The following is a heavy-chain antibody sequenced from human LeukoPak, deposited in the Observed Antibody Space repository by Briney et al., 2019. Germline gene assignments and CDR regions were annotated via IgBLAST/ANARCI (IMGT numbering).Heavy chain of an antibody. Sequence: GGSLRLSCAASGFTFNNYWMSWVRQAPGKGLEWVSILYSAGSTYYADSVRGRFTISRDSSKNTVCLQMNSLRAEDTAIYYCASGGLGARKYYSDPFHYWGQGTLVTVSS. J-gene: IGHJ4*02. CDR3: ASGGLGARKYYSDPFHY. CDR2: LYSAGST. V-gene: IGHV3-53*01. D-gene: IGHD3-10*01. CDR1: GFTFNNYW.